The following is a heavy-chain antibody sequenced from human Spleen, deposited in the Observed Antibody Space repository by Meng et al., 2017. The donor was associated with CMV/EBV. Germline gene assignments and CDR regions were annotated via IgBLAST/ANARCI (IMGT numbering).Heavy chain of an antibody. D-gene: IGHD2-15*01. V-gene: IGHV4-34*01. Sequence: SETLSLTCAVYGGSFSGYYWSWIRQPPGKGLEWIGEINHSGSTNYNPSLKSRVTISVDTSKNQFSLRLNSVTAADTAVYYCARAGTFHCSGGTCNHYFDYWGQGTLVTVSS. CDR1: GGSFSGYY. CDR2: INHSGST. CDR3: ARAGTFHCSGGTCNHYFDY. J-gene: IGHJ4*02.